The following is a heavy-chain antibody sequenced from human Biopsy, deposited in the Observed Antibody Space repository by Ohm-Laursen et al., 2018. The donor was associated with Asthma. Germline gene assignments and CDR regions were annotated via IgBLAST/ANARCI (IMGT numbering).Heavy chain of an antibody. J-gene: IGHJ6*02. V-gene: IGHV4-39*01. CDR3: VRGSSSWHHGPFHYYYGLDV. D-gene: IGHD6-13*01. CDR2: IYYSGTT. Sequence: SETLSLTCSLSSGSGGYMRSGNYYWGWIRQPPGKGLKWIGSIYYSGTTYYNPSLESRVTVSADTSKNHFSLKLTSVTAADTAVYYCVRGSSSWHHGPFHYYYGLDVWGQGTTATVSS. CDR1: SGSGGYMRSGNYY.